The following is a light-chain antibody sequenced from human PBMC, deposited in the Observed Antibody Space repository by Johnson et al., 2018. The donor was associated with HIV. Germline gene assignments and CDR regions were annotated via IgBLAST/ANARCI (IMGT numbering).Light chain of an antibody. Sequence: QSVLTQPPSVSAAPGQKVTISCSGSSSNVGSNSVSWYRHFPETAPKVLIYDNDKRPSGIPDRFYASKTGTSATLGIPGLPTGDEADYYCETWDGRLGVYVFGTGTKVTVL. V-gene: IGLV1-51*01. J-gene: IGLJ1*01. CDR2: DND. CDR3: ETWDGRLGVYV. CDR1: SSNVGSNS.